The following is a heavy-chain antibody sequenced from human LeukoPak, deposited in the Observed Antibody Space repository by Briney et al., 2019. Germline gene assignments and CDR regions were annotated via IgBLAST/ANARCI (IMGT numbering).Heavy chain of an antibody. CDR1: GFTFSTYW. D-gene: IGHD3-22*01. J-gene: IGHJ4*02. Sequence: GGPLRLSCAASGFTFSTYWMSWVRQAPGKGLEWVANIKEDGSEKYYGDSVKGRFTISRDNAKNSLYLQMNSLRAEDTAVYYCARGSSGYQWGQGTLVTVSS. CDR2: IKEDGSEK. V-gene: IGHV3-7*01. CDR3: ARGSSGYQ.